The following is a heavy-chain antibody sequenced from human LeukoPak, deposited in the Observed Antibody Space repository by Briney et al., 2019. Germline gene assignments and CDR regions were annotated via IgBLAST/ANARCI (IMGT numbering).Heavy chain of an antibody. CDR3: ARDRHYYGSGSENWFDP. D-gene: IGHD3-10*01. Sequence: PGGSLRLSCAASGFTFSSYAMHWVRQAPGKGLEWVAVISYDGSNKYYADSVKGRFTISRDNSKNTLYLQMNSLRAEDTAVYYWARDRHYYGSGSENWFDPWGQGTLVTVSS. CDR1: GFTFSSYA. J-gene: IGHJ5*02. V-gene: IGHV3-30*04. CDR2: ISYDGSNK.